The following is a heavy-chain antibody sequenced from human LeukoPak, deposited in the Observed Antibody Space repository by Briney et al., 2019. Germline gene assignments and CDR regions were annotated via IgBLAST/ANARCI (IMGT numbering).Heavy chain of an antibody. J-gene: IGHJ4*02. CDR1: GFTFSSYD. V-gene: IGHV3-23*01. CDR3: VKDATWGGFDY. D-gene: IGHD3-16*01. Sequence: GGSLRLSCAASGFTFSSYDMSWVRQAPGKGLEWVSAIDSSGLRTFYADSVKGRFTVSRDNSRSTLFLQINSLRADDAALYYCVKDATWGGFDYWGQGTLVTVSS. CDR2: IDSSGLRT.